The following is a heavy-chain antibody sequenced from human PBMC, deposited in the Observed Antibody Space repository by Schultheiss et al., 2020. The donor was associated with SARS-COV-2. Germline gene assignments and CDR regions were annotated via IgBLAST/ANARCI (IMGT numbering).Heavy chain of an antibody. D-gene: IGHD4-17*01. CDR3: ARDYFGYGDYYYGMDV. Sequence: GESLKISCAASGFTVSSNYMSWVRQAPGKGLEWVSVIYSGGSTYYADSVKGRFTISRDNSKNTLYLQMNSLRAEDTAVYYCARDYFGYGDYYYGMDVWGQGTTVTVSS. J-gene: IGHJ6*02. CDR2: IYSGGST. CDR1: GFTVSSNY. V-gene: IGHV3-66*01.